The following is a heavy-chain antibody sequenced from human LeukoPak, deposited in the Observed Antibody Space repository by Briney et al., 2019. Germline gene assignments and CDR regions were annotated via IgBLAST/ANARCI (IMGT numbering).Heavy chain of an antibody. CDR2: ISYDGSNK. CDR3: AKEQFDY. Sequence: GGSLRLSCAASGFTFSSYGMHWVGQAPGKGLEGVAVISYDGSNKYYADSVKGRFTIYRDNSKNTLYLQMNSLRAEDTAVYYCAKEQFDYWGQGTLVTVSS. V-gene: IGHV3-30*18. CDR1: GFTFSSYG. J-gene: IGHJ4*02.